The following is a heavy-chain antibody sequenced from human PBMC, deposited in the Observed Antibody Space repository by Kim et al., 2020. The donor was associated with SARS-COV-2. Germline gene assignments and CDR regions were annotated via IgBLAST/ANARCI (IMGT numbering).Heavy chain of an antibody. CDR1: GFTFSSDA. Sequence: GGSLRLSCAASGFTFSSDAMSWVRQAPGKGLEWVSAISGSGGSTYYADSVKGRFTISRDNSKDTLFLQMNSLRVEDTALYYCVKGRAAAYYFECWGQGTLVTVSS. CDR2: ISGSGGST. CDR3: VKGRAAAYYFEC. D-gene: IGHD6-13*01. V-gene: IGHV3-23*01. J-gene: IGHJ4*02.